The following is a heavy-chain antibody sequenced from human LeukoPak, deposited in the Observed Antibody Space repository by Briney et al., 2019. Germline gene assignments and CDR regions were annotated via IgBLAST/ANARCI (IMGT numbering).Heavy chain of an antibody. Sequence: PSETLSLTCTVSGASVSSGSYYWSWIRQPPGRGLEWIAYIYYSGTTNYNPSLKGRVTISADTSKNQFSLKLSSVTAADTAMYYCARYCSSTTCSDNAFDFWGQGTMVTVSS. CDR1: GASVSSGSYY. D-gene: IGHD2-2*01. J-gene: IGHJ3*01. CDR3: ARYCSSTTCSDNAFDF. V-gene: IGHV4-61*01. CDR2: IYYSGTT.